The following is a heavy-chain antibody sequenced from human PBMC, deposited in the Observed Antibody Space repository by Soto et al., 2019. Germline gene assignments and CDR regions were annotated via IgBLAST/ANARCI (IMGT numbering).Heavy chain of an antibody. CDR1: GGSFSGYY. D-gene: IGHD3-22*01. Sequence: SETLSLTCAVYGGSFSGYYWSWIRQPPGKGLEWIGEINHSGSTNYNPSLKSRVTISVDTSKNQFSLKLSSVTAADTAVYYCARNNYYDSSGYYDNFDYWGQGTLVTVS. CDR3: ARNNYYDSSGYYDNFDY. J-gene: IGHJ4*02. CDR2: INHSGST. V-gene: IGHV4-34*01.